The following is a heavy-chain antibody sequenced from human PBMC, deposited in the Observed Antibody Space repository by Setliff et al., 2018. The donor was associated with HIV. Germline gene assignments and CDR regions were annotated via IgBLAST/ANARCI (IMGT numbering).Heavy chain of an antibody. D-gene: IGHD3-16*01. Sequence: PSETLSLTCTVSGGSISNYYWSWIRQPAGKGLEWIGRIYNSGNTNYNPSLKSRFTMSVDTSKNQFSLSLNSVTAADTAAYFCARGGAVSADFDSWGQGTMVTVSS. CDR1: GGSISNYY. CDR2: IYNSGNT. CDR3: ARGGAVSADFDS. J-gene: IGHJ5*01. V-gene: IGHV4-4*07.